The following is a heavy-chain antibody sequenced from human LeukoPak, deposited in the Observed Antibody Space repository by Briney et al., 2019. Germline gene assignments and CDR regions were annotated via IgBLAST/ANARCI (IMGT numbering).Heavy chain of an antibody. CDR1: GFTFSSYA. J-gene: IGHJ3*02. D-gene: IGHD3-22*01. CDR3: AKSRPMYYYDSSGYSNDAFDI. CDR2: ISGSGGST. V-gene: IGHV3-23*01. Sequence: PGGSLRLSCAASGFTFSSYAMSWVRQAPGKGLDWVSAISGSGGSTYYADSVKGRFTISRDNSKNTLYLQMNSLRAEDTAVYYCAKSRPMYYYDSSGYSNDAFDIWGQGTMVTVSS.